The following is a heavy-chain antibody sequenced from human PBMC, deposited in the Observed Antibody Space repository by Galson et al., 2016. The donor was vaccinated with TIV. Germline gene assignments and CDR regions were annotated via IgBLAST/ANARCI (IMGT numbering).Heavy chain of an antibody. CDR3: ASPPAYCSSSSCYYSFEY. CDR2: INTNTGNP. CDR1: EYTLTNYV. Sequence: SVKVSCKASEYTLTNYVMNWVRQAPGQGLEWIGWINTNTGNPTYAQGFTGRFVFSLDTSVSTAYLQISSLKAEDTAVYYCASPPAYCSSSSCYYSFEYWGQGTLVTVSS. J-gene: IGHJ4*02. D-gene: IGHD2-2*01. V-gene: IGHV7-4-1*02.